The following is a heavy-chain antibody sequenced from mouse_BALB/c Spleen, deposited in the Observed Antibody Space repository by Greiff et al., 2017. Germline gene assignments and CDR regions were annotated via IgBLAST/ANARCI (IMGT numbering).Heavy chain of an antibody. CDR2: INPSTGYT. V-gene: IGHV1-7*01. D-gene: IGHD1-1*01. Sequence: QVQLQQSGAELAKPGASVKMSCKASGYTFTSYWMHWVKQRPGQGLEWIGYINPSTGYTEYNQKFKDKATLTADKSSSTAYMQLSSLTSEDSAVYYCARLTTVVRVDYWGQGTTLTVSS. CDR3: ARLTTVVRVDY. J-gene: IGHJ2*01. CDR1: GYTFTSYW.